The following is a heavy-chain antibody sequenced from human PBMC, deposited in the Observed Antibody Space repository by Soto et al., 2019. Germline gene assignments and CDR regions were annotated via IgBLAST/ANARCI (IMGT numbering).Heavy chain of an antibody. V-gene: IGHV1-69*19. CDR1: GGTFNTYA. Sequence: QVQLVQSGAEMKKPGSSVKVSCQSSGGTFNTYAMNWVRQAPGQGPEWMGDISPMFGAANYAPKFQGRVTITADESTGTSYMQLSSLTSEHTAIYFCAREVQVHTPAFVYWGQGTLVTVSS. CDR3: AREVQVHTPAFVY. J-gene: IGHJ4*02. D-gene: IGHD3-10*01. CDR2: ISPMFGAA.